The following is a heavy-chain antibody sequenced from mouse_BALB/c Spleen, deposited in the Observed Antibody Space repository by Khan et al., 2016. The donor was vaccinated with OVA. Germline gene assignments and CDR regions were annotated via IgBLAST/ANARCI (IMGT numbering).Heavy chain of an antibody. CDR3: ARSTYRYAFVY. J-gene: IGHJ3*01. CDR1: GDSITSGY. V-gene: IGHV3-8*02. Sequence: EVQLQESGPSLVKPSQTLSLTCSVTGDSITSGYWNWIRKFPGNKLEYIGYIIYTGYTYYNPSLKSRISITRHTSKNQYYLHLNSVTDEDTATYYCARSTYRYAFVYWGQGTLVTVSA. CDR2: IIYTGYT. D-gene: IGHD2-14*01.